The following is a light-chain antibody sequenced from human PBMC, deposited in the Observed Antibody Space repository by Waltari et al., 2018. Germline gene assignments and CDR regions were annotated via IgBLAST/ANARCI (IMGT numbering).Light chain of an antibody. Sequence: DIQMTQSPSSLSASVGDTVTLSCRASQSLNRWVAWYQQQPGKAPRPLIYKASSLETGVPARFSGSGSGTDYTLTISSLQPEDLATYYCQQYESAPYNFGQGTRVDIK. CDR3: QQYESAPYN. CDR1: QSLNRW. CDR2: KAS. V-gene: IGKV1-5*03. J-gene: IGKJ2*01.